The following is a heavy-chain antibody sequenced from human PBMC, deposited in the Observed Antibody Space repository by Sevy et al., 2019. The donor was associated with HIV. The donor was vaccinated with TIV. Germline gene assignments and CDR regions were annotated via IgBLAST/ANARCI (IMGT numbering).Heavy chain of an antibody. CDR3: VRDGWNY. CDR1: GFTFSTST. D-gene: IGHD2-15*01. CDR2: MTSSASYI. V-gene: IGHV3-21*01. Sequence: GGSLRLSCAASGFTFSTSTMNWVRQAPGKGLEWVSLMTSSASYILYADSVKDRFTISRDNAKNSVFLQMNSLRVEDTAVYYCVRDGWNYWGQGTLVTVSS. J-gene: IGHJ4*02.